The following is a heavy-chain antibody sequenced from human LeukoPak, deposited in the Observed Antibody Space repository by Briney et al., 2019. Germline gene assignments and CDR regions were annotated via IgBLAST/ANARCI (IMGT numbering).Heavy chain of an antibody. J-gene: IGHJ4*02. V-gene: IGHV3-23*01. CDR1: GFISRDYA. D-gene: IGHD3-16*01. Sequence: PGGSLRLSCVASGFISRDYAMSWVCHAPAGGLGWVSSLRGDGETFYTDSVKGRFTLSRDHSRNTVYLQLSNLRVEDTAVYYCAKASWVSSADAVLWGQGTLVTVS. CDR3: AKASWVSSADAVL. CDR2: LRGDGET.